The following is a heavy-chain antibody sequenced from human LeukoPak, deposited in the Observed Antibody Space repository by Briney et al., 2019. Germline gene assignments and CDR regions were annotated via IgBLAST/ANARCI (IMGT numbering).Heavy chain of an antibody. CDR2: MSSGGTTI. CDR3: ARGGGGYYAFEI. CDR1: GFTFNRYN. D-gene: IGHD4-23*01. Sequence: PGGSLRHSCAASGFTFNRYNLNCVCQAPGKGLEWVSYMSSGGTTINYADSVKGRFTISRDNPNNSLYLQMNSLRVEDTAVYFCARGGGGYYAFEICGAGKMVTVSS. J-gene: IGHJ3*02. V-gene: IGHV3-48*01.